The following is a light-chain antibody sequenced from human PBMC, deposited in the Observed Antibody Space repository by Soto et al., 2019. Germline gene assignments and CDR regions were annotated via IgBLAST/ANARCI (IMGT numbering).Light chain of an antibody. J-gene: IGLJ3*02. CDR1: SSDVGGYNY. Sequence: QSALTQPRSVSGSPGQSVTISCTGTSSDVGGYNYVSWYQQPPGKAPKVMIYDVTKRPSGVPDRFSGSKSGNTASLTISGLQAEDEADYYCFSYAGSYSWVFGGGTKLTVL. CDR2: DVT. CDR3: FSYAGSYSWV. V-gene: IGLV2-11*01.